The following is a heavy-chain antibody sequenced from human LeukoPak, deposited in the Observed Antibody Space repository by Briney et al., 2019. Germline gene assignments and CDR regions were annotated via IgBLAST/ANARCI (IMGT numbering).Heavy chain of an antibody. CDR2: MNPNSGNT. V-gene: IGHV1-8*03. D-gene: IGHD6-6*01. CDR1: GYTFTSYD. J-gene: IGHJ6*03. Sequence: ASVKVSCKAAGYTFTSYDINWVRQATGQGPEWMGWMNPNSGNTGYAQKFQGRVTITRNTSISTAYMELSSLRSEDTAVYYCARGLEYSSSYVYYYYMDVWGKGTTVTVSS. CDR3: ARGLEYSSSYVYYYYMDV.